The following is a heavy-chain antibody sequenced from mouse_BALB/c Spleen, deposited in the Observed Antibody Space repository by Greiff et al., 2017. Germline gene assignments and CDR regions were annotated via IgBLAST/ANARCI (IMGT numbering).Heavy chain of an antibody. J-gene: IGHJ4*01. Sequence: EVQLQQSGPGLVKPSQSLSLTCTVTGYSITSDYAWNWIRQFPGNKLEWMGYISYSGSTSYNPSLKSRISITRDTSKNQFFLQLNSVTTEDTATYYCARNSNWDAMDYWGQGTSVTVSS. V-gene: IGHV3-2*02. CDR2: ISYSGST. CDR3: ARNSNWDAMDY. D-gene: IGHD4-1*02. CDR1: GYSITSDYA.